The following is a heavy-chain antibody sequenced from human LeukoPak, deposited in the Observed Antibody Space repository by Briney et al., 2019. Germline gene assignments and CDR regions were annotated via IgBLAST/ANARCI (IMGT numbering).Heavy chain of an antibody. V-gene: IGHV3-23*01. J-gene: IGHJ5*02. CDR1: AFTFSSYA. CDR2: ISGNGGST. D-gene: IGHD1-26*01. CDR3: ARVYSGNYYWFDP. Sequence: PGGSLRLSCAASAFTFSSYAMSWVRQAPGKGLEWVSGISGNGGSTYYPDSVKGRFTISRDNSKNTLYLQMNSLRAEDTAVYYCARVYSGNYYWFDPWGQGTLVTVSS.